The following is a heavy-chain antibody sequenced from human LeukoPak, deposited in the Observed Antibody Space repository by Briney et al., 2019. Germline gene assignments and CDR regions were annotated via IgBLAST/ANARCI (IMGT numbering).Heavy chain of an antibody. CDR1: GGSISSSSYY. D-gene: IGHD5-18*01. CDR2: IYDRGST. J-gene: IGHJ4*02. V-gene: IGHV4-39*01. Sequence: PSETLSLTCTVSGGSISSSSYYWGWIRQPPGKGLEWIGTIYDRGSTYYNPSLKSRVTISADTSKNQFSLKLSSVTAADAAVYYCARNVMDTAMVLFDYWGQGTLVTVSS. CDR3: ARNVMDTAMVLFDY.